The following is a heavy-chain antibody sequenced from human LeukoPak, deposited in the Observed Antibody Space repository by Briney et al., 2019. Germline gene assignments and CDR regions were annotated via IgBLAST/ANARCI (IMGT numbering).Heavy chain of an antibody. D-gene: IGHD2-2*01. CDR3: ARVDSIVVPAAKGSVFYYGMDV. CDR1: GGSVSSGSYY. V-gene: IGHV4-61*01. CDR2: IYYSGST. Sequence: SETLSLTCTVSGGSVSSGSYYWSWIRQPPGKGLEWIGYIYYSGSTNYNPSLKSRVTISVDTSKDQFSLKLSSVTAADTAVYYCARVDSIVVPAAKGSVFYYGMDVWGQGTTVTVSS. J-gene: IGHJ6*02.